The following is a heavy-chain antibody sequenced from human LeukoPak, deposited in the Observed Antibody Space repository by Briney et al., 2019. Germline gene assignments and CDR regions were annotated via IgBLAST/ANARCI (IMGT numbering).Heavy chain of an antibody. Sequence: SETLSLTCTVSGGSISSGSYYWSWIRQPAGKGLEWIGRIYTSGSTNYNPSLKSRVTISVDTSKNQFSLKLSSVTAVDTAVYYCARAFSTSYYYYYMDVWGKGTTVTVSS. CDR3: ARAFSTSYYYYYMDV. D-gene: IGHD2-2*01. V-gene: IGHV4-61*02. CDR1: GGSISSGSYY. CDR2: IYTSGST. J-gene: IGHJ6*03.